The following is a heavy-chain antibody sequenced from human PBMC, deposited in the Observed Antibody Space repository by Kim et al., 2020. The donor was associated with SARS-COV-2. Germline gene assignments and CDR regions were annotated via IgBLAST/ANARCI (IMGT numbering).Heavy chain of an antibody. J-gene: IGHJ6*02. CDR1: GGSISSSSYY. Sequence: SETLSLTCTVSGGSISSSSYYWGWIRQPPGKGLEWIGSIYYSGSTYYNPSLKSRVTISVDTSKNLFSLKLSSVTAADTAVYYCARQALDSNYYYYGMDVWGQGTTVTVSS. CDR3: ARQALDSNYYYYGMDV. CDR2: IYYSGST. D-gene: IGHD4-4*01. V-gene: IGHV4-39*01.